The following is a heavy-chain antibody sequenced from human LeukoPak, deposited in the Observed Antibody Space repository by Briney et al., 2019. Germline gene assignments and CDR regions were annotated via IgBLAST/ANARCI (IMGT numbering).Heavy chain of an antibody. J-gene: IGHJ6*02. CDR1: GLTFSSYA. Sequence: GRSLRLSCAASGLTFSSYAMHWVRQAPGKGLEWVAVISYDGSNKYYADSVKGRFTISRDNSKNTLYLQMNSLRAEDTAVYYCARERYYGMDVWGQGTTVTVSS. CDR3: ARERYYGMDV. CDR2: ISYDGSNK. V-gene: IGHV3-30-3*01.